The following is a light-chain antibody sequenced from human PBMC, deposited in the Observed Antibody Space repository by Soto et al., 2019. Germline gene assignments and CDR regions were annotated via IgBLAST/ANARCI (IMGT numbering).Light chain of an antibody. Sequence: NFMLTQPHSVSGSPGKTVTISCTGSGGSLASNYVQWYQQRPGRAPTTVIYEDSDRPSGVPNRFSGSVDISSNSAFLTISGLTTEDEADYYCQSVDSSDQGFFGGGTKVTVL. V-gene: IGLV6-57*02. CDR3: QSVDSSDQGF. CDR1: GGSLASNY. CDR2: EDS. J-gene: IGLJ2*01.